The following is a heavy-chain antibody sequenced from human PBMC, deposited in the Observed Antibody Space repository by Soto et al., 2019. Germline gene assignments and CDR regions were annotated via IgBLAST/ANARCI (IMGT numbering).Heavy chain of an antibody. CDR1: GGSIRSYY. CDR3: ARDLESVPYYYYGMDD. D-gene: IGHD3-10*02. J-gene: IGHJ6*02. CDR2: IYYSAST. Sequence: ETLSMTCALSGGSIRSYYLIWIRQAAGKRMEQIGYIYYSASTNYNPSLTSRVTISVDTSKNQFSLKLSSVTAADTALYYCARDLESVPYYYYGMDDWGQGSTVPVSS. V-gene: IGHV4-59*12.